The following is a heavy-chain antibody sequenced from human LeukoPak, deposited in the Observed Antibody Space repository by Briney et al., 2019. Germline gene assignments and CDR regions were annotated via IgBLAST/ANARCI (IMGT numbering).Heavy chain of an antibody. J-gene: IGHJ5*02. D-gene: IGHD6-19*01. V-gene: IGHV4-59*05. CDR2: IYYSGST. CDR3: ARQNNPQTGWYSGYNWFDP. CDR1: GGPISSYY. Sequence: PSETLSLTCTVSGGPISSYYWSWIRQPPGKGLEWIGSIYYSGSTYYNPSLKSRVTISVDTSKNQFSLKLSSVTAADTAVYYCARQNNPQTGWYSGYNWFDPWGQGTLVTVSS.